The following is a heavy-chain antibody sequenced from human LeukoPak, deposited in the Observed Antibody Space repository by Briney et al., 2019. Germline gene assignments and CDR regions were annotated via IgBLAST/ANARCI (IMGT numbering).Heavy chain of an antibody. V-gene: IGHV4-34*01. D-gene: IGHD2-2*01. CDR2: INHSGTT. J-gene: IGHJ5*02. CDR1: GGSFSAYY. CDR3: ARGPMAGEVPVARGDHWFDP. Sequence: SETLSLTCAVYGGSFSAYYWSWIRQPPGKGLEWIGEINHSGTTNYNPSLKSRVTISVDTSENQFSLKLSSVTAADTAVYYCARGPMAGEVPVARGDHWFDPWGQGTLVTVSS.